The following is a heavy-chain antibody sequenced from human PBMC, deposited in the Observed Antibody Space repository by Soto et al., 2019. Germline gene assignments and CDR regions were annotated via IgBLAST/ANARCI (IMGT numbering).Heavy chain of an antibody. D-gene: IGHD6-19*01. CDR2: IWYDGSNK. CDR3: ARELSSPAQNYYYYYGMDV. V-gene: IGHV3-33*01. CDR1: GFTFSSYG. J-gene: IGHJ6*02. Sequence: QVQLVESGGGVVQPGRSLRLSCAASGFTFSSYGMHWVRQAPGKGLEWVAVIWYDGSNKYYADSVKGRFTISRDNSKNTLYLQMNSLRAEDTAVYYCARELSSPAQNYYYYYGMDVWGQGTTVTVSS.